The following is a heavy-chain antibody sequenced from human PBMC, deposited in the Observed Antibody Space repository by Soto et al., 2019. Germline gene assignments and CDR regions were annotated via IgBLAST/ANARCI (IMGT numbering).Heavy chain of an antibody. J-gene: IGHJ4*02. CDR2: MDTNGGAT. V-gene: IGHV3-23*01. CDR1: GFTFSTNA. D-gene: IGHD3-9*01. Sequence: DVQLLESGGGLVQPGGSLRLSCVASGFTFSTNAMSWVRQAPGKGLEWVSAMDTNGGATYYADSVKGRFTISRDNSQNTLYLQMNSLRAEDTAVYHCAKDSPLTLYYQDLDYWGQGTLVTVSS. CDR3: AKDSPLTLYYQDLDY.